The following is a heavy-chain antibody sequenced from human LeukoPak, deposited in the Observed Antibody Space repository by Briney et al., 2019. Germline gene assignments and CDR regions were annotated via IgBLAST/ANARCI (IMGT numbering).Heavy chain of an antibody. CDR3: ARGGDYGSGSYYNSDYYYGMDV. CDR2: IDPSDSYT. V-gene: IGHV5-10-1*01. Sequence: GESLRISCKGSGYSFTSYWSSWVRHMPGKGLGWMGSIDPSDSYTNYRPSFQGHVTISADKSISTAYLQWSSLKASDTAMYYCARGGDYGSGSYYNSDYYYGMDVWGKGTTVTVSS. CDR1: GYSFTSYW. D-gene: IGHD3-10*01. J-gene: IGHJ6*04.